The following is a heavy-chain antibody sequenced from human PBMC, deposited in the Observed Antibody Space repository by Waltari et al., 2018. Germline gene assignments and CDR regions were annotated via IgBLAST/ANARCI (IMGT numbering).Heavy chain of an antibody. CDR2: ISYDGSNK. D-gene: IGHD2-8*01. J-gene: IGHJ6*02. CDR1: GFTFSRYA. Sequence: QVQLVESGGGVVQPGRSLRLSCAASGFTFSRYAMHWVREAPGKGLEWVAVISYDGSNKYYADSVKGRFTISRDNSKNTLYLQMNSLRAEDTAVYYCAGDLYSYYYYGMDVWGQGTTVTVSS. CDR3: AGDLYSYYYYGMDV. V-gene: IGHV3-30*01.